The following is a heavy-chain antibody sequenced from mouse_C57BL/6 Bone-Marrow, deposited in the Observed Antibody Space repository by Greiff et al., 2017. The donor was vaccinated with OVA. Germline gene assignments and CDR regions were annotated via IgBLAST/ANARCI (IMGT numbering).Heavy chain of an antibody. CDR3: AREGYYCGSRYFDV. CDR2: INPSNGGT. V-gene: IGHV1-53*01. D-gene: IGHD1-1*01. J-gene: IGHJ1*03. CDR1: GYTFTSYW. Sequence: QVHVKQPGTELVKPGASVKLSCKASGYTFTSYWMHWVKQRPGQGLEWIGNINPSNGGTNYNEKFKSKATLTVDKSSSTAYMQLSSLTSEDSAVYYCAREGYYCGSRYFDVWGTGTTVTVSS.